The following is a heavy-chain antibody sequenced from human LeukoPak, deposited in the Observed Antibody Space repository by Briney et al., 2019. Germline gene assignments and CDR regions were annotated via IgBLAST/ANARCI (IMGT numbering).Heavy chain of an antibody. Sequence: ASVKDSCMASGYTFTAYYIHGVRQAPAQGLEWMGFINPNSGGTDYAQKFQGRVTMTRDTSISTAYMELSRLRSDDTAVYYCARGIAVRASHWFDPWGQGTLVTVSS. D-gene: IGHD3-10*01. V-gene: IGHV1-2*02. CDR1: GYTFTAYY. CDR2: INPNSGGT. J-gene: IGHJ5*02. CDR3: ARGIAVRASHWFDP.